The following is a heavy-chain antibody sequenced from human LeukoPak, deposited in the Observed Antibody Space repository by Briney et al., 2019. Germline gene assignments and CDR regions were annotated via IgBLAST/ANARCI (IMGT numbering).Heavy chain of an antibody. J-gene: IGHJ5*02. CDR1: GGTFSSYA. V-gene: IGHV1-69*13. CDR3: ARAASLWIGAKSPVTFDP. D-gene: IGHD3-10*01. Sequence: SVKVSCKASGGTFSSYAISWVRQAPGQGLEWMGGIIPIFGTANYAQKFQGRVTITADESTSTAYMELSSLRSEDTAVYYCARAASLWIGAKSPVTFDPWGQGTLVTVSS. CDR2: IIPIFGTA.